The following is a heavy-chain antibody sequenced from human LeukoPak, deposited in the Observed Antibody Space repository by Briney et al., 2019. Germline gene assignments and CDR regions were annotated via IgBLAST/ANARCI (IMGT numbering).Heavy chain of an antibody. CDR1: GGTFSSYA. D-gene: IGHD6-13*01. CDR3: ALIAAAGNWADNWFDP. Sequence: SVEVSCKASGGTFSSYAISWVRQAPGQGLEWMGGIIPIFGTANYAQKFQGRVTITADESTSTAYMELSSLRSEDTAVYYCALIAAAGNWADNWFDPWGQGTLVTVSS. V-gene: IGHV1-69*13. J-gene: IGHJ5*02. CDR2: IIPIFGTA.